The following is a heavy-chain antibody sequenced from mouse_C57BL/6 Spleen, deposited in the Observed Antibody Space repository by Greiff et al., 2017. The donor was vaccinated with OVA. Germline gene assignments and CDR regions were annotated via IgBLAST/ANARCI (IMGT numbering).Heavy chain of an antibody. J-gene: IGHJ3*01. CDR1: GFTFSSYA. D-gene: IGHD1-1*01. CDR3: ARELRGSSSWFAY. V-gene: IGHV5-4*01. Sequence: DVKLVESGGGLVKPGGSLKLSCAASGFTFSSYAMSWVRQTPEKRLEWVATISDGGSYTYYPDNVKGRFTISRDNAKNNLYLQMSHLKSEDTAMYYCARELRGSSSWFAYWGQGTLVTVSA. CDR2: ISDGGSYT.